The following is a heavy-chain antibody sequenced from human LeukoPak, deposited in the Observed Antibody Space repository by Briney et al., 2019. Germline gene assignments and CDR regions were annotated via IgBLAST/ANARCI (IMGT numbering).Heavy chain of an antibody. Sequence: PGGSLRLSCAASGFTFSSYGMHWVRQAPGKGLEWVAVIWYDGSNKYYADSVKGRFTISRDNSKNTLYLQMNSLRAEDTAVYYCARELAYCGGDCYSYGYWGQGTLVTVSS. CDR3: ARELAYCGGDCYSYGY. J-gene: IGHJ4*02. D-gene: IGHD2-21*02. CDR2: IWYDGSNK. V-gene: IGHV3-30*19. CDR1: GFTFSSYG.